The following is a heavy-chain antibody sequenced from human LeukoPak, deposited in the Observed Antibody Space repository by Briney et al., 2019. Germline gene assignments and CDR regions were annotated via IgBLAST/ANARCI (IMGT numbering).Heavy chain of an antibody. Sequence: ASVKVSCKASGCTFSSYAISWVRQAPGQGLEWMGGIIPIFGTANYAQKFQGRVTITANKSTSTAYMELSSLRSEDTAMSYCARFDNEGNAFDIWGQGTMVTVSS. CDR1: GCTFSSYA. D-gene: IGHD1-1*01. CDR3: ARFDNEGNAFDI. CDR2: IIPIFGTA. J-gene: IGHJ3*02. V-gene: IGHV1-69*06.